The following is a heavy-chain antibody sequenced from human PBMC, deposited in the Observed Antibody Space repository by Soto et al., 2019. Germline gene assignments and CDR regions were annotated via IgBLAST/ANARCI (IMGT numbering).Heavy chain of an antibody. Sequence: EVQLVESGGGLVKPGGSLRLSCAASGFTCSSYSMNWVRQAPGKWLEWVSSISSSRSYIYYADSVKGRFTISRDNAKNSLDLQMNSLRAEDTAVYYCARYPGIAAAGNYYGMDVWGQGTTVTVSS. CDR3: ARYPGIAAAGNYYGMDV. CDR2: ISSSRSYI. CDR1: GFTCSSYS. J-gene: IGHJ6*02. D-gene: IGHD6-13*01. V-gene: IGHV3-21*01.